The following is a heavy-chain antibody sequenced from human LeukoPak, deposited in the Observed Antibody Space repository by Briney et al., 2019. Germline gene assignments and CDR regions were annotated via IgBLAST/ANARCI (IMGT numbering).Heavy chain of an antibody. V-gene: IGHV4-61*02. Sequence: SQTLSLTCTVSGGSISSGNYYWSWIRQPAGKGLEWIGRIYTSGSTNYNPSLKSRVTISVDTSKNQFSLKLSSVTAADTAVYYCARLRITFGGVIAHGDYWGQGTLVTVSS. CDR1: GGSISSGNYY. J-gene: IGHJ4*02. CDR3: ARLRITFGGVIAHGDY. CDR2: IYTSGST. D-gene: IGHD3-16*02.